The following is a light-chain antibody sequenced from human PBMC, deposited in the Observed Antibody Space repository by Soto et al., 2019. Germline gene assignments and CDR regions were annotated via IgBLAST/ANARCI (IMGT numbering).Light chain of an antibody. J-gene: IGLJ1*01. CDR1: SSDVGGYDY. V-gene: IGLV2-14*01. CDR3: SSYAGSSNV. CDR2: EVS. Sequence: QSALTQPASVSGSPGQSITISCTGTSSDVGGYDYVSWYQQHPDKAPKLMIYEVSNRPSGVSNRFSGSKSGNTASLTISGLQAEDEADYYCSSYAGSSNVFGTGTKLTVL.